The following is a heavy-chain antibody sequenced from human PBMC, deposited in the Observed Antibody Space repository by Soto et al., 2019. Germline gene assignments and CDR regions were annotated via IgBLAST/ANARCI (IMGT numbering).Heavy chain of an antibody. V-gene: IGHV1-3*01. CDR3: ARDLLVAAGYYYYYGMDV. CDR2: INAGNGNT. J-gene: IGHJ6*02. Sequence: ASVKVSCKASGYTFTSYAIHWVRQAPGQRLEWMGWINAGNGNTKYSQKFQGRVTITRDTSASTAYMELSSLRSEDTAVYYCARDLLVAAGYYYYYGMDVWGQGTTVTVSS. D-gene: IGHD6-13*01. CDR1: GYTFTSYA.